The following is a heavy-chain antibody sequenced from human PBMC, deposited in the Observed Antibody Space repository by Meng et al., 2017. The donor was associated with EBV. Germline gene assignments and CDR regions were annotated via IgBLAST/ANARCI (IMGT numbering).Heavy chain of an antibody. J-gene: IGHJ5*02. D-gene: IGHD4-11*01. CDR2: IYYTGST. Sequence: QVQLQESGPGLVKPSEPLSLTCPVSGGPVNNESYYWGWIRQPPGKGLEYIGYIYYTGSTNYNSSLKSRVTISLDKSKNQFSLKLTSLTAADTAIYYCARGDYTNYPRWFDPWGQGTLVTVSS. CDR1: GGPVNNESYY. CDR3: ARGDYTNYPRWFDP. V-gene: IGHV4-61*01.